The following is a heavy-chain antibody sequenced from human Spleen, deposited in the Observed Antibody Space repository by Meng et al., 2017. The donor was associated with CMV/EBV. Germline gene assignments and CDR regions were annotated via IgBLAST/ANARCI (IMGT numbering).Heavy chain of an antibody. Sequence: WCRQAPCKGLEWVAVISYDGSSEIYADSVKGRFTISRDNFKTTLYLQMNSLRGDDTAVYYCARGDCRSPSCYTRQNGGYDYWLNFDYWGQGALVTVSS. CDR2: ISYDGSSE. D-gene: IGHD2-2*02. J-gene: IGHJ4*02. CDR3: ARGDCRSPSCYTRQNGGYDYWLNFDY. V-gene: IGHV3-30*04.